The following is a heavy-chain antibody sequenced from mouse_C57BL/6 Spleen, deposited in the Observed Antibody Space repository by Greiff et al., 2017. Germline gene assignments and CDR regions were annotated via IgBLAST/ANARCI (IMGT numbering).Heavy chain of an antibody. D-gene: IGHD4-1*01. CDR1: GFNIKDDY. CDR2: IDPENGDT. V-gene: IGHV14-4*01. J-gene: IGHJ3*01. CDR3: TKLPWFAY. Sequence: EVKLMESGAELVRPGASVKLSCTASGFNIKDDYMHWVKQRPEQGLEWIGWIDPENGDTEYASKFQGKATITADTSSNTAYLQLSSLTSEDTAVYYCTKLPWFAYWGQGTLVTVSA.